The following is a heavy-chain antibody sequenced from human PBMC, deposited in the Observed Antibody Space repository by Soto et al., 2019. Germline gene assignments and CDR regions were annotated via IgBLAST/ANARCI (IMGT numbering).Heavy chain of an antibody. Sequence: QLQLQESGSGLVKPSQTLSLTCAVSGGSISSGGYSWSWIRQPPGKGLEWIGYIYHSGSTYYNPSLKSRVTISVDRSKNQFSLKLSSVTAADTAAYYCAAGGGFLEWLGAFDPWGQGTLVTVSS. CDR2: IYHSGST. V-gene: IGHV4-30-2*01. J-gene: IGHJ5*02. D-gene: IGHD3-3*01. CDR1: GGSISSGGYS. CDR3: AAGGGFLEWLGAFDP.